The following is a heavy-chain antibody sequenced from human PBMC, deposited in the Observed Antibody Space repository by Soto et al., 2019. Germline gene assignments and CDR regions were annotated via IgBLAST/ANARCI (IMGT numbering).Heavy chain of an antibody. CDR1: GYSFTTYW. CDR3: AREKSDLELFNWLDP. Sequence: GESLKISCEASGYSFTTYWISWVRQMPGKGLEWMGAIDPRDSYTKYSPSFQGHVTISVDKSISTAYLQWNSLKASDTAIYYCAREKSDLELFNWLDPWGQGTLVTVSS. D-gene: IGHD1-7*01. V-gene: IGHV5-10-1*01. J-gene: IGHJ5*02. CDR2: IDPRDSYT.